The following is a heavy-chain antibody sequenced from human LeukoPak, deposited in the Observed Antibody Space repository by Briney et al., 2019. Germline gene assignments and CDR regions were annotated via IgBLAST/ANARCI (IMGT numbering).Heavy chain of an antibody. D-gene: IGHD5-18*01. V-gene: IGHV4-31*03. CDR2: IYYSGST. CDR1: GGSISSGGYY. CDR3: ARGVKSGYSYGAFDY. Sequence: SQTLSLTCTVSGGSISSGGYYWSWIRQHPGKSLEWIGYIYYSGSTYYNPSLKSRVTISVDTSKNQFSLKLSSVTAADTAVYYCARGVKSGYSYGAFDYWGQGTLVTVSS. J-gene: IGHJ4*02.